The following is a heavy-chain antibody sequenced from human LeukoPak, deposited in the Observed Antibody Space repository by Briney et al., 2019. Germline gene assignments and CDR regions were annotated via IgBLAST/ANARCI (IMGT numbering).Heavy chain of an antibody. D-gene: IGHD2-15*01. CDR3: VRDRGVVVATTFDY. V-gene: IGHV3-23*01. J-gene: IGHJ4*02. CDR2: ISGSGGST. Sequence: GSLRLSCAASGFTFSSYAMSWVRQAPGKGLEWVSAISGSGGSTYYADSVKGRFTISRDNSKNTLYLQMNSLRAEDTAVYYCVRDRGVVVATTFDYWGQGTLVTVSS. CDR1: GFTFSSYA.